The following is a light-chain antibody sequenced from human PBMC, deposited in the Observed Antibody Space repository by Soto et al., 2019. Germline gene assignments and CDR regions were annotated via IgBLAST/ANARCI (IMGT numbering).Light chain of an antibody. J-gene: IGLJ3*02. Sequence: SYVLTQPPSVSVAPGKTARITCGGDNIGSKSVHWYQQKPGQAPVLVIYYDSDRPSGIPERFSGSNSGSPATLTISRVEAGDEADYYCQVWDSSSGHRVFGGGTKLTVL. CDR3: QVWDSSSGHRV. CDR2: YDS. CDR1: NIGSKS. V-gene: IGLV3-21*04.